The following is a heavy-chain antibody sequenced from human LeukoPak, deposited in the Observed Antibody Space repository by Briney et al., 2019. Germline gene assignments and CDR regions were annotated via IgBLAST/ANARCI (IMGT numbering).Heavy chain of an antibody. J-gene: IGHJ4*02. CDR3: AWGQYSSTWDPFH. D-gene: IGHD6-13*01. CDR2: IYYSGST. V-gene: IGHV4-30-4*08. Sequence: SETLSLTCTVSGGSISSGDYYWSWIRQPPGKGLEWIGYIYYSGSTYYNPSLKSRVTISVDTSRNQFSLKLSSVTAADTAVYYCAWGQYSSTWDPFHWGQGTLVTVSS. CDR1: GGSISSGDYY.